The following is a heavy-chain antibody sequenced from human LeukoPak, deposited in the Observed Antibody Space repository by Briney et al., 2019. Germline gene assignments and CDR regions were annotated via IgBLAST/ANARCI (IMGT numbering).Heavy chain of an antibody. J-gene: IGHJ4*02. CDR3: AKHGPVPGVGYFAFDY. V-gene: IGHV3-33*06. D-gene: IGHD1-26*01. CDR2: IWSDGNNK. Sequence: GRSLRLSCAASGFTLSRYGMHWVRQAPGKGLEWVADIWSDGNNKYYADSVKGRFTISSDNSKTTLYLQMNSLRAEDTAVYYCAKHGPVPGVGYFAFDYWGREPWSPSPQ. CDR1: GFTLSRYG.